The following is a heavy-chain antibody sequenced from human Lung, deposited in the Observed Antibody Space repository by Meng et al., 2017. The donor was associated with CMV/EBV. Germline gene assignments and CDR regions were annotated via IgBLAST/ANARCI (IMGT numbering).Heavy chain of an antibody. CDR2: INPSDNTT. CDR1: GYTLTNYY. CDR3: ARDLGYSSSWYFQNYFDC. V-gene: IGHV1-46*01. Sequence: ASVXVSCKASGYTLTNYYIHWVRQAPGQGLEWMGIINPSDNTTIYAQKFQGRVTMTRDTSTSTVYMELSSLRSDDTALYYCARDLGYSSSWYFQNYFDCWXQGTXVTVSS. J-gene: IGHJ4*02. D-gene: IGHD6-13*01.